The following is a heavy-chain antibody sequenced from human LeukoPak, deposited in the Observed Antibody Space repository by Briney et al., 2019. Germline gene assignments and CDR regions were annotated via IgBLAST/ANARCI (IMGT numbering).Heavy chain of an antibody. Sequence: GASVKVSCKASGYTFTSYGISWVRQAPGQGLEWMGWISAYNGNTNYAQKLQDRVTMTTDTSTSTAYMELRSLRSDDTAVYYCAVAVAGIWTGDYWGQGTLVTVSS. CDR2: ISAYNGNT. J-gene: IGHJ4*02. CDR3: AVAVAGIWTGDY. CDR1: GYTFTSYG. D-gene: IGHD6-19*01. V-gene: IGHV1-18*01.